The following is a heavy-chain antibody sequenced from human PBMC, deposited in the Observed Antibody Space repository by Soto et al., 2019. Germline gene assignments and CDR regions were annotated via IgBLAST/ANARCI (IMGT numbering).Heavy chain of an antibody. D-gene: IGHD3-3*01. CDR1: GGSISSGGYY. Sequence: SETLSLTCTVSGGSISSGGYYWSWIRQHPGKGLEWIGYIYYSGSTYYNPSLKSRVTVSVDTSKNQFSLKLSSVTAADTAVYYCARATITIFGVVIYWDYWGQGTLVTVSS. J-gene: IGHJ4*02. CDR2: IYYSGST. V-gene: IGHV4-31*03. CDR3: ARATITIFGVVIYWDY.